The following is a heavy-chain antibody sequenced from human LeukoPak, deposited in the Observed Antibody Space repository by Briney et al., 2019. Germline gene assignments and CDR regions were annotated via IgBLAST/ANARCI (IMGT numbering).Heavy chain of an antibody. D-gene: IGHD2-15*01. CDR3: ERSGGSYFDY. CDR2: MQYSGST. V-gene: IGHV4-31*03. CDR1: GGSISSGAYY. Sequence: SETLSLTCTVSGGSISSGAYYWRWIRQYPGKGLEWVGYMQYSGSTNYNPSLKSRFAISVDTSKNQFSLKLSSVTASDSAVYYCERSGGSYFDYWGQGSLVTVSS. J-gene: IGHJ4*02.